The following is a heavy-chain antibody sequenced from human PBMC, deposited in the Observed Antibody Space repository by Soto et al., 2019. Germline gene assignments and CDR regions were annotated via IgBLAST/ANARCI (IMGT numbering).Heavy chain of an antibody. CDR2: IIPISGTA. CDR3: ASDTDCSGGSCYSGSVYYYYGMDV. Sequence: QVQLVQSGAEVKKPGSSVKVSCKASGGTFSSYAISWVRQAPGQGLEWMGGIIPISGTANYAQKFQGRVTITADESTSTAYLELSSLRSEDTAGYYCASDTDCSGGSCYSGSVYYYYGMDVWGQGTTVTVSS. V-gene: IGHV1-69*01. D-gene: IGHD2-15*01. J-gene: IGHJ6*02. CDR1: GGTFSSYA.